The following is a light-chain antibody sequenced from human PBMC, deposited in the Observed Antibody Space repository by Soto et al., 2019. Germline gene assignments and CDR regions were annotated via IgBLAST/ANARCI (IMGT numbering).Light chain of an antibody. CDR1: SSNIGAGYD. V-gene: IGLV1-40*01. Sequence: QAVVTQPPSVSGVPGQRVTISCTGSSSNIGAGYDVHWYQQLPGTAPKLLIYGNSNRPSGVPDRFSGSKSGTSASLAITGLQAEDEADYYCQSYDSSLSEVFGGGTKLTVL. J-gene: IGLJ3*02. CDR2: GNS. CDR3: QSYDSSLSEV.